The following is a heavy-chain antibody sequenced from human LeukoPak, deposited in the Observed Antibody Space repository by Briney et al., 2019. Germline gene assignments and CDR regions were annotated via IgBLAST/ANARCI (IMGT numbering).Heavy chain of an antibody. D-gene: IGHD1-26*01. CDR3: ARYIVSYPHDAFDI. CDR2: IYYTGNT. CDR1: GGSINNYY. Sequence: SETLSLTCTVSGGSINNYYWNWIRQPPGKGLEWIGYIYYTGNTNYNPSLKSRVTISVDTSKNQFSLKLSSVTAADTAFYYCARYIVSYPHDAFDIWGQGTMVTVSS. J-gene: IGHJ3*02. V-gene: IGHV4-59*01.